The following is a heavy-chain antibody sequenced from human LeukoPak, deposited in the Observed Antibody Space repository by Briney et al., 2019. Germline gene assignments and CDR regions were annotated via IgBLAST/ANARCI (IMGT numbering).Heavy chain of an antibody. Sequence: GRSLTLSCAASGVTFSSYGMHWVRQAPGKGLEWVADISYGGSNKYYAASVKGRFTISRDNSKNTLYLQMNSLRAEDTAVYYCAKSVVATRYLVDYWGQGTLVTVSS. CDR2: ISYGGSNK. V-gene: IGHV3-30*18. D-gene: IGHD5-12*01. CDR1: GVTFSSYG. CDR3: AKSVVATRYLVDY. J-gene: IGHJ4*02.